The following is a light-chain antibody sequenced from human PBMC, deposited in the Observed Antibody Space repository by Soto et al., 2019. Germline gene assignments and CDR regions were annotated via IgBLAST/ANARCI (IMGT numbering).Light chain of an antibody. Sequence: QSALTQPASVSGSPGQSITISCTGTSSDVGGYNYVSWYQQHPGKAPKLMIYDVSNRPSGISNRFSGSKSGNTASLTISGLQAEDEADYYCSSYTSSSTPGFGGGTKLTFL. CDR3: SSYTSSSTPG. J-gene: IGLJ2*01. CDR2: DVS. CDR1: SSDVGGYNY. V-gene: IGLV2-14*01.